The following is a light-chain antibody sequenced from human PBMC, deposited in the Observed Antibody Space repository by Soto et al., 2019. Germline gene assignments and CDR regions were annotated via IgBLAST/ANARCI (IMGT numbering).Light chain of an antibody. V-gene: IGKV3-11*01. J-gene: IGKJ1*01. Sequence: EIVLTQSPATLSLSPGERATLSCRASQSVSSYLAWYQQKPGQAPRLLIYDASNRATGIPARFSGSGSGTDFTLTISSLEPEDFAVYHCQQRSNWQTFGQGTKVDI. CDR2: DAS. CDR1: QSVSSY. CDR3: QQRSNWQT.